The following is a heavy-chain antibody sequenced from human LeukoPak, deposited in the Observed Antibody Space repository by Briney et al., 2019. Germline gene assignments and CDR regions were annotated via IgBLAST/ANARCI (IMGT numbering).Heavy chain of an antibody. J-gene: IGHJ4*02. CDR3: ARDNLGVVIIGTFDY. CDR1: GFTFGDYA. V-gene: IGHV3-30-3*01. Sequence: GGSLRLSCTASGFTFGDYALSWFRQAPGKGLEWVAVISYDGSNKYYADSVRGRFTISRDNSKNTLYLQMNSLRAEDTAVYYCARDNLGVVIIGTFDYWGQGTLVTVSS. CDR2: ISYDGSNK. D-gene: IGHD3-3*01.